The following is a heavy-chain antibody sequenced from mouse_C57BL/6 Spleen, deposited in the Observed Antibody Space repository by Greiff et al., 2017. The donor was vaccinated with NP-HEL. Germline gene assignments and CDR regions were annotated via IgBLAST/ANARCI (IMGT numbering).Heavy chain of an antibody. CDR1: GYTFTSYW. CDR2: IDPSDSET. CDR3: ARGAYGYFAY. D-gene: IGHD2-2*01. Sequence: QVQLQQPGAELVRPGSSVKLSCKASGYTFTSYWMRWVNQRPIQGLEWFGNIDPSDSETHYNQNFKDKATFTLDKSSSIAYMQLSSLTSEDSAVYYCARGAYGYFAYWGQGTLVTVSA. J-gene: IGHJ3*01. V-gene: IGHV1-52*01.